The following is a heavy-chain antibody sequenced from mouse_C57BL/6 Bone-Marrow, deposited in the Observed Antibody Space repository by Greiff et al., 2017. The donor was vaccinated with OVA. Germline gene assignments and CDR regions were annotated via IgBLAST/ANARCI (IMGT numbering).Heavy chain of an antibody. CDR1: GYTFTSYW. CDR3: ARGGVYDSNYVRWYFDV. Sequence: QVQLQQPGAELVKPGASVKLSCKTSGYTFTSYWMHWVKQRPGQGLEWIGMIHPNSGSTNYNEKFKSKATLTVDKSSSTAYMQLSSLTSEDSAVYYCARGGVYDSNYVRWYFDVWGTGTTVTVSS. CDR2: IHPNSGST. J-gene: IGHJ1*03. V-gene: IGHV1-64*01. D-gene: IGHD2-5*01.